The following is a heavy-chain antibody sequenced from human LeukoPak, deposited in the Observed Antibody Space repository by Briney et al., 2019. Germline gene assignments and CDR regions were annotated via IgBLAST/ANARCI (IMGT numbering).Heavy chain of an antibody. CDR2: IYPGDSDT. D-gene: IGHD2/OR15-2a*01. CDR3: VQGPSSKDWFDP. J-gene: IGHJ5*02. Sequence: GESLKISCNCFGYRFRLYLLGWEPQMPGKGLEWMGIIYPGDSDTRYSPSFQGQVTISADNSISTAYLQWSSLKASDTAIYYCVQGPSSKDWFDPWGQGTLVTVSS. CDR1: GYRFRLYL. V-gene: IGHV5-51*01.